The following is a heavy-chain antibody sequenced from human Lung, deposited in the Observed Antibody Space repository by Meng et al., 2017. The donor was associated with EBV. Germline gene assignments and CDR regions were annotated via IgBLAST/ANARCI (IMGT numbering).Heavy chain of an antibody. CDR2: IPSDASHNK. CDR3: AKDLSGRFDP. J-gene: IGHJ5*02. Sequence: ERLWGPGGGVVQPGRSLRLSGAASGFIFSGYGFHWVRQAPGKGPEWVAIIPSDASHNKYYADSVKGRFTISRDNSKNTLYLQMNSLKIEDTAVYYCAKDLSGRFDPWGQGTLVTVSS. CDR1: GFIFSGYG. D-gene: IGHD1-14*01. V-gene: IGHV3-30*18.